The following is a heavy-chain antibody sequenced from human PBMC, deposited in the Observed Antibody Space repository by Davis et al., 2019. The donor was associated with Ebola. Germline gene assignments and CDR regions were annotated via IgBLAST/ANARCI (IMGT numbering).Heavy chain of an antibody. CDR1: GFIFSSYV. J-gene: IGHJ4*02. CDR2: LGTSADT. CDR3: VKTNWDGDSPGILDS. Sequence: GESLKISCAASGFIFSSYVMSWVRQAPGKGLEWVSTLGTSADTYYADSVKGRFTISRDNVRNSLYLQMNSLRDEDTAVYYCVKTNWDGDSPGILDSWGRGTLVTVSS. V-gene: IGHV3-48*02. D-gene: IGHD7-27*01.